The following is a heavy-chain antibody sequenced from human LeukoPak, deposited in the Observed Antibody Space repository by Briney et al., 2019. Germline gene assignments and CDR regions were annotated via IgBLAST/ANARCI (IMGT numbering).Heavy chain of an antibody. J-gene: IGHJ3*02. D-gene: IGHD1-1*01. CDR1: GFTVSSNY. CDR2: ISASGDVT. V-gene: IGHV3-23*01. Sequence: GGSLRLSCAASGFTVSSNYMSWVRQAPGKGLQWLSGISASGDVTFHADRVKGRFAISRDDSKNTLYLQMTGLRAGDTAEYYCAKSLFTSATGTGRAFHIWGQGTMVTVSS. CDR3: AKSLFTSATGTGRAFHI.